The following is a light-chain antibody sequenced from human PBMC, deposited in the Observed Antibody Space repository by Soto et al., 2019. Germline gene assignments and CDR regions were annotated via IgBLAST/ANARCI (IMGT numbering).Light chain of an antibody. CDR2: GNS. Sequence: QLVLTQPPSVSGAPGQRVTISCTGSSSSIGAGYDVHWYQQLPGTAPKLLIYGNSNRPSGVPDRFSGSKSGTSASLAITGLQGEDEADYYCQSYDSSLSGYVFGTGTKLTVL. CDR3: QSYDSSLSGYV. V-gene: IGLV1-40*01. J-gene: IGLJ1*01. CDR1: SSSIGAGYD.